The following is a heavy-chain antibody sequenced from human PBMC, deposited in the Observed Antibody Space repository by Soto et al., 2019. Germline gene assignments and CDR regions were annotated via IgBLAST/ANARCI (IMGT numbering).Heavy chain of an antibody. CDR2: IWYDGSNK. CDR3: ARDYYDSRPYYFDY. CDR1: GFTFSSYG. Sequence: GGSLRLSCAASGFTFSSYGMHWVRQAPGKGLEWVAVIWYDGSNKYYADSVKGRFTISRDNSKNTLYLQMNSLRAEDTAVYYCARDYYDSRPYYFDYWGQGTLVTVSS. V-gene: IGHV3-33*01. J-gene: IGHJ4*02. D-gene: IGHD3-22*01.